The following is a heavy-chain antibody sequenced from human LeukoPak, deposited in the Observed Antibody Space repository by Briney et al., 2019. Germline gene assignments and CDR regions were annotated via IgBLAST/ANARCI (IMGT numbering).Heavy chain of an antibody. CDR1: GLTFSSYA. CDR2: LRGDGST. J-gene: IGHJ4*02. V-gene: IGHV3-23*01. Sequence: GCLRLSGAASGLTFSSYAMSWVRQAPARGLEWVSSLRGDGSTFYADSVKGRFTLSRDESRNTVYFQLNSLRVEDTAVYYCAKASWVSNGDAVLWGQGTLVTVFS. CDR3: AKASWVSNGDAVL. D-gene: IGHD1-1*01.